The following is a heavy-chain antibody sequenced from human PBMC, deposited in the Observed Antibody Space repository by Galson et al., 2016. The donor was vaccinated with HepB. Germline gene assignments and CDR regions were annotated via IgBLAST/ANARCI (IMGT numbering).Heavy chain of an antibody. J-gene: IGHJ2*01. CDR1: GFALSSYN. D-gene: IGHD3-10*01. CDR3: TRGLHVDLSGWYFDL. CDR2: ISGGSYTI. V-gene: IGHV3-48*02. Sequence: SLRLSCAASGFALSSYNMNWARQAPGKGLEWISYISGGSYTINYAGSVKGRFTISRDNARNSLYLQMNSLRDDDTAVYYCTRGLHVDLSGWYFDLWGRGALVTVSS.